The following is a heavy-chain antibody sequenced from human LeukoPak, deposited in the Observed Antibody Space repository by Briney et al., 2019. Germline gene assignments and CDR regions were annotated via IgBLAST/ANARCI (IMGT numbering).Heavy chain of an antibody. Sequence: SETLSLTCIVSGASISSYYWSSIRQPAGQGLEWIRRIYTSGSTKYNPSLRSRLTLSVDTSRNQFSLNLTSVTAADTAVYYCARGDKPGQGFDFWGQGALVTVSS. CDR2: IYTSGST. D-gene: IGHD2-15*01. V-gene: IGHV4-4*07. CDR3: ARGDKPGQGFDF. J-gene: IGHJ4*02. CDR1: GASISSYY.